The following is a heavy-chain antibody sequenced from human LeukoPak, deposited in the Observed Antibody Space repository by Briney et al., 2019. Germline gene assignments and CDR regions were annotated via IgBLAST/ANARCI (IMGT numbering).Heavy chain of an antibody. V-gene: IGHV4-38-2*02. Sequence: SETLSLTCTVSGYSISSGYYWGWIRQPPGKGLEWIGSIYHSGSTYHNPSLKSRVTMSVDTSRNQFSLKLYSVTAADTAMYYCAREDSAISDNAFDIWGQGTLVTISS. J-gene: IGHJ3*02. CDR1: GYSISSGYY. CDR3: AREDSAISDNAFDI. D-gene: IGHD1-26*01. CDR2: IYHSGST.